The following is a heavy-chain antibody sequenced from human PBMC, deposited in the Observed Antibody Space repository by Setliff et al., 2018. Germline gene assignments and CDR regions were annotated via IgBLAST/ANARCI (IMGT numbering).Heavy chain of an antibody. CDR3: ARDGAAVAGTHGLDY. V-gene: IGHV4-59*01. J-gene: IGHJ4*02. CDR2: VHFGGDT. D-gene: IGHD6-19*01. CDR1: GGGSINNYY. Sequence: TLSLTCTVSGGGSINNYYWSWVRQSPGKGLEWIGFVHFGGDTNYNPSLKSRVTMSADTSNNQFSLNLRSVTAADTAVYYCARDGAAVAGTHGLDYWGQGALVTVSS.